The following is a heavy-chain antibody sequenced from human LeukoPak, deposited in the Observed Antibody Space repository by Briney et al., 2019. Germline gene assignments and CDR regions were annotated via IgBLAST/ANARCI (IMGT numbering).Heavy chain of an antibody. CDR2: INPNSGGT. Sequence: ASVKVSCKASGYTFTGYYMHWVRQAPGQGLEWMGRINPNSGGTNYAQKFQGRVTMTRGTSISTAYMELSRLRSDDTAVYYCARETSQLRWTLFDPWGQGTLVTVSS. V-gene: IGHV1-2*06. CDR3: ARETSQLRWTLFDP. CDR1: GYTFTGYY. D-gene: IGHD4-23*01. J-gene: IGHJ5*02.